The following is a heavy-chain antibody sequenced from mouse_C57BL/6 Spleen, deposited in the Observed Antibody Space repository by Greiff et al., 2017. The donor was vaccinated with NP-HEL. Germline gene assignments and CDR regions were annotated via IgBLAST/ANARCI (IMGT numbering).Heavy chain of an antibody. D-gene: IGHD1-1*01. CDR3: AREYYGSSYVWFAY. CDR2: ISYDGSN. Sequence: EVQLVESGPGLVKPSQSLSLTCSVSGYSITSGYYWNWIRQFPGNKLEWMGYISYDGSNNYNPSLKNRISITCDTSKNQFFLKLNSVTTEDTAIYYCAREYYGSSYVWFAYWGQGTLVTVSA. V-gene: IGHV3-6*01. J-gene: IGHJ3*01. CDR1: GYSITSGYY.